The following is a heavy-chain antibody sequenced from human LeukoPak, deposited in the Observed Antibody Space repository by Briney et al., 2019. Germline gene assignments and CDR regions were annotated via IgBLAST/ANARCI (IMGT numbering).Heavy chain of an antibody. CDR1: GYTFTSYY. D-gene: IGHD3-16*01. J-gene: IGHJ4*02. CDR2: INPNSGGT. Sequence: ASVKVSCKASGYTFTSYYMHWVRQAPGQGLEWMGWINPNSGGTNYAQKFQGRVTMTRDTSISTAYKELSRLRSDDTAVYYCARPTKRYGEQTFDYWGQGTLVTVSS. CDR3: ARPTKRYGEQTFDY. V-gene: IGHV1-2*02.